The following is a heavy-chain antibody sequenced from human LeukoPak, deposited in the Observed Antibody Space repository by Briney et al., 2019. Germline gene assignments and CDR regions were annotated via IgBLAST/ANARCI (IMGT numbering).Heavy chain of an antibody. D-gene: IGHD1-1*01. CDR1: GFSFRSHW. CDR2: IKGDGSEK. J-gene: IGHJ4*02. Sequence: PGGSLTLSCAASGFSFRSHWMNWVREAPGKGLQWVATIKGDGSEKFYVDAVMGRFTISRDNAKNSLYLQMNILRAEDTAVYYCARDRPATHTDLDCWGQGTLVIVSS. V-gene: IGHV3-7*01. CDR3: ARDRPATHTDLDC.